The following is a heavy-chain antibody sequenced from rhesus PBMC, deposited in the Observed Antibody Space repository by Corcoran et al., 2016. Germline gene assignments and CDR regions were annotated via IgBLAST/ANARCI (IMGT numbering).Heavy chain of an antibody. CDR3: ARTTVAALFNY. D-gene: IGHD4-29*01. CDR2: ITYSGRT. Sequence: QVQLQESGPGLVKPSETLSLTCAVSGYSISGYYWSWIRQAPGKGLEWIGYITYSGRTSYNPSLKSRVTISRDTSKHQFSLKLSSVTAADTAVYYCARTTVAALFNYWGQGVLVTVSS. CDR1: GYSISGYY. J-gene: IGHJ4*01. V-gene: IGHV4-122*02.